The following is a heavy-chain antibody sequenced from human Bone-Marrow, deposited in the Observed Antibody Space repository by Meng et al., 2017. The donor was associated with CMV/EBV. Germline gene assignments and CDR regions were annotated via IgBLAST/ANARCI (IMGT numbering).Heavy chain of an antibody. J-gene: IGHJ5*02. D-gene: IGHD3/OR15-3a*01. CDR3: ARGLRTGLNWFDP. CDR1: GFTFSSYS. CDR2: ISSSSSYI. Sequence: GESLKISCAASGFTFSSYSMNWVRQAPGKGLEWVSSISSSSSYIYYADSVKGRFTISRDNAKNSLYLKMNSLRAEDTAVHYCARGLRTGLNWFDPWGQGTLVTVSS. V-gene: IGHV3-21*01.